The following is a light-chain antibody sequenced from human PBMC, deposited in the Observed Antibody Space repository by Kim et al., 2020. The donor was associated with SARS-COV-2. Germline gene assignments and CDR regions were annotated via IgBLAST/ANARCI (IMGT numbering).Light chain of an antibody. J-gene: IGLJ2*01. V-gene: IGLV2-23*02. CDR3: CSHATNRAVV. CDR2: EVT. Sequence: GLSVPISCSGTSSDIGSYNRVSWYQQHPGKAPNVIIFEVTKRPSGISDRFSGSKSGNTASLTISGLQAEDEADDYCCSHATNRAVVFGGGTQLAVL. CDR1: SSDIGSYNR.